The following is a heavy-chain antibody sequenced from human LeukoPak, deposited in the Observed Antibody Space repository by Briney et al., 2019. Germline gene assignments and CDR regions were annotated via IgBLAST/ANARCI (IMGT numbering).Heavy chain of an antibody. J-gene: IGHJ5*02. D-gene: IGHD3-10*01. CDR2: ISGSGGST. CDR1: GFTCSSYA. CDR3: AKDRDYSGSGSPLPPNWFDP. Sequence: GGSLRLSCAASGFTCSSYAMSWVRQAPGKGLEGVSAISGSGGSTSYADSVKGRFTIDRDNSKDTLDLQMHSLRAEDTAVYYCAKDRDYSGSGSPLPPNWFDPWGQGPLVTVSS. V-gene: IGHV3-23*01.